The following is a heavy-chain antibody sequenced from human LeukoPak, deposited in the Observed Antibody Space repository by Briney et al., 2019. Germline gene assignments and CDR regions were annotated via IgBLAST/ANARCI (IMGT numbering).Heavy chain of an antibody. CDR1: GGSFSGYY. CDR2: INHSGST. V-gene: IGHV4-34*01. CDR3: ARDRDSSGWHKYNWFDP. Sequence: PSETLSLTCAVYGGSFSGYYWSWIRQPPGKGLEWIGEINHSGSTYYNPSLKSRVTISVDTSKNQFSLKLSSVTAADTAVYYCARDRDSSGWHKYNWFDPWGQGTLVTVSS. D-gene: IGHD6-19*01. J-gene: IGHJ5*02.